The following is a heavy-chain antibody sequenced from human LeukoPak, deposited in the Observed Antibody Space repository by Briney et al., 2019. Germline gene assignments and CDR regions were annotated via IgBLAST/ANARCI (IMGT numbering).Heavy chain of an antibody. CDR3: AREVRPGVPEDGGWFDP. CDR2: MNPNSGNT. V-gene: IGHV1-8*03. CDR1: GYTFTSYD. Sequence: ASVKVSCKASGYTFTSYDINWVRQATGQGLEWMGWMNPNSGNTGYAQKFQGRVTITRDTSISTAYMELSSLRSEDTAVYHSAREVRPGVPEDGGWFDPCGQGTLVTVSS. D-gene: IGHD2-2*01. J-gene: IGHJ5*02.